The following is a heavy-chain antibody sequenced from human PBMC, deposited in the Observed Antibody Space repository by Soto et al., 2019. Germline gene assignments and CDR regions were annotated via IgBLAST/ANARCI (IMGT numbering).Heavy chain of an antibody. CDR1: GFTFSSYG. CDR3: ARDPLWFGELNY. CDR2: IWYDGSNK. J-gene: IGHJ4*02. V-gene: IGHV3-33*01. D-gene: IGHD3-10*01. Sequence: QVQLVESGGGVVQPGRSLRLSCAASGFTFSSYGMHWVRQAPGKGLEWVAVIWYDGSNKYYADSVKGRFTISRDNSKNTLYLHMNSLRAEDTAVYYCARDPLWFGELNYWGQGTLVTVSS.